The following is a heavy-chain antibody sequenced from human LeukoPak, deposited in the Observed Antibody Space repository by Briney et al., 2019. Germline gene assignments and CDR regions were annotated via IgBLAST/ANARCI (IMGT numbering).Heavy chain of an antibody. Sequence: GRSLRLSCAASGFTFSSYAMHWVRQAPGKGLEWVAITADDGSNKYYADSVKGRFTISRDKSKNTLQLQMNSMRVEDTAVYYCVRSWYLFDYWGQGTLVTVSS. J-gene: IGHJ4*02. CDR2: TADDGSNK. CDR3: VRSWYLFDY. V-gene: IGHV3-30-3*01. CDR1: GFTFSSYA. D-gene: IGHD6-13*01.